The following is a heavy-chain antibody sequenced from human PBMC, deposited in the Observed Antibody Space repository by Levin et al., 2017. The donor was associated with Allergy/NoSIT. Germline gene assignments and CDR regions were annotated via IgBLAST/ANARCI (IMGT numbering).Heavy chain of an antibody. D-gene: IGHD2-15*01. CDR2: IFSSTTYI. V-gene: IGHV3-21*01. CDR3: ARDAGCTGGRCFEYFQH. Sequence: GESLKISCAASGFTFSTYSMNWVRQAPGKGLEWVSSIFSSTTYIHYADSVKGRFTISRDNAKNSLYLQMNSLRAEDTAVYYCARDAGCTGGRCFEYFQHWGQGTLVTVSS. CDR1: GFTFSTYS. J-gene: IGHJ1*01.